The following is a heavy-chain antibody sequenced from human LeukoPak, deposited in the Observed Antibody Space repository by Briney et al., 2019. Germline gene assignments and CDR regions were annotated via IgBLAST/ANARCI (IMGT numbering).Heavy chain of an antibody. J-gene: IGHJ5*02. CDR1: GYTFTGYY. CDR3: ARDTGDTCNWFDP. CDR2: INPNSGGT. V-gene: IGHV1-2*02. Sequence: ASVKVSCKASGYTFTGYYTHWVRQAPGQGLEWMGWINPNSGGTNYAQKFQGRVTMTRDTSISTAYMELSRLRSDDTAVYYCARDTGDTCNWFDPWGQGTLVTVSS. D-gene: IGHD3-16*01.